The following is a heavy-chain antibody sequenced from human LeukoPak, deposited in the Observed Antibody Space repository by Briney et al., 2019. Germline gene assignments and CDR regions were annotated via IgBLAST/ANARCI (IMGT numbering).Heavy chain of an antibody. Sequence: PGGSLRLSCAASGFTFNSYEMNWVRQAPGKGLEWVSYISSSDSTIYYADSVKGRFTISRDNAKNSLYLQMNSLGVDDTAVYYCAVRPRSGYRIDYWGQGTLVTVSS. D-gene: IGHD3-22*01. CDR1: GFTFNSYE. V-gene: IGHV3-48*03. J-gene: IGHJ4*02. CDR2: ISSSDSTI. CDR3: AVRPRSGYRIDY.